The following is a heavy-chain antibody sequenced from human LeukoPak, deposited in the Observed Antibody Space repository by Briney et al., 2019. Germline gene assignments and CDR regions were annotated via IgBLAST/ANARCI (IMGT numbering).Heavy chain of an antibody. J-gene: IGHJ4*02. V-gene: IGHV4-30-2*01. Sequence: ASQTLSLTCAVSGGSISSGGYSWSWIRQPPGKGLEWIGYIYHSGSTYYNPSLKSRVTISVDRSKNQFSLKLSSVTAADTAVYYCARAITIFDYHFDYWGQGTLVTVSS. CDR2: IYHSGST. CDR3: ARAITIFDYHFDY. D-gene: IGHD3-9*01. CDR1: GGSISSGGYS.